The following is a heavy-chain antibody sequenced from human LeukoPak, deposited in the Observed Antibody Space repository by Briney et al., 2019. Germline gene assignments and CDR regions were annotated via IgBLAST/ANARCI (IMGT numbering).Heavy chain of an antibody. CDR2: ITGNGGGT. Sequence: GGSLRLSCAGSGFTFSSYAMTWVRQAPGKGLEWLASITGNGGGTYYADSVKGRFTVSRDNSRKTFFVQMNSLRGEDTAVYYCANGEQWLGIDYWGQGTLVTVSS. CDR1: GFTFSSYA. D-gene: IGHD6-19*01. CDR3: ANGEQWLGIDY. J-gene: IGHJ4*02. V-gene: IGHV3-23*01.